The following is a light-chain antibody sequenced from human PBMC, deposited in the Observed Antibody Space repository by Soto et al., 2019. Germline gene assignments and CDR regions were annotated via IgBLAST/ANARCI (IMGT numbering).Light chain of an antibody. CDR2: WAS. CDR1: QSVIYSSNTKNY. V-gene: IGKV4-1*01. Sequence: DIVMTQSPDSLAVSLGERATINCRSSQSVIYSSNTKNYLAWYQQKPGQPPKLLIYWASTRESGVPDRFSGSGSGTDFTLTISSLQAEDVAVYYCQQYYSTPFTFGGGTKVEIK. J-gene: IGKJ4*01. CDR3: QQYYSTPFT.